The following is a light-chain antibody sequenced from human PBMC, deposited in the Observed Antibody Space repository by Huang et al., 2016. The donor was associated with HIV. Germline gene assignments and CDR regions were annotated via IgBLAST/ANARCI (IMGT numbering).Light chain of an antibody. CDR3: HQYNDWPPWT. J-gene: IGKJ1*01. CDR1: QSVNPN. V-gene: IGKV3-15*01. CDR2: GAA. Sequence: EIVMTQSPATLSLSPGEGAIVLCRTSQSVNPNLAWYQQKPGQAPRLRIFGAATRATGVPARFNGGGSETEFTLTIDSLQSEDFAVYYCHQYNDWPPWTFGQGTKVEI.